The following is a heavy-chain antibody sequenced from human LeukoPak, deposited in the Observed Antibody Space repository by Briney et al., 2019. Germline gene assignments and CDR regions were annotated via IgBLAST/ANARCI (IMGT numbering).Heavy chain of an antibody. CDR2: IRYDGNNK. CDR1: GFTFSTYG. D-gene: IGHD2-2*01. V-gene: IGHV3-30*02. Sequence: PGGSLRLSCAASGFTFSTYGMHWVRQAPGKGPEWVAFIRYDGNNKYYADFVKGRFTISRDNSKNTLYLHMNSLRTEDTAVYYRAKIEGKYQLANVPDHWGQGTLVTVSS. J-gene: IGHJ4*02. CDR3: AKIEGKYQLANVPDH.